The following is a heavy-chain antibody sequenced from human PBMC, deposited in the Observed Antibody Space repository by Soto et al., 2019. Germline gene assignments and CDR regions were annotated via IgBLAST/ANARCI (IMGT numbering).Heavy chain of an antibody. CDR2: VYYTGST. CDR3: ARSVAVPCAHIDY. Sequence: PSGTLSLTCSVSGGSISGSYWSWIRQSPGKGLEWLGYVYYTGSTNYSPSLRRRVSISVDTSKNEFSLRLSSVTAADTAVYFCARSVAVPCAHIDYWGQGTQVTVSS. CDR1: GGSISGSY. J-gene: IGHJ4*02. V-gene: IGHV4-59*01. D-gene: IGHD2-21*01.